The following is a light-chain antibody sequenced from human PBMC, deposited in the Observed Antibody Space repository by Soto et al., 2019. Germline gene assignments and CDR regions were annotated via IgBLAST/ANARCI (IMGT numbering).Light chain of an antibody. CDR2: DAS. Sequence: EIVLTQSPGTLSLSPGERATLSCRASQGVRSFLAWYQQKPGQAPRLLIYDASNRATGVPGRFSGSGSGTDFTLTISSREPEDFAVYYCQQRSSWPPALSFGGGTKVDIK. J-gene: IGKJ4*01. CDR3: QQRSSWPPALS. V-gene: IGKV3-11*01. CDR1: QGVRSF.